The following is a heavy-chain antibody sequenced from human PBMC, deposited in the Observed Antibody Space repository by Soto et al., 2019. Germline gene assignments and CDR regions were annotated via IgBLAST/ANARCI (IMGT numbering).Heavy chain of an antibody. D-gene: IGHD3-10*01. CDR3: AAPRDEYGSGISWFTYGMDV. V-gene: IGHV3-23*01. Sequence: GGSLRLSCLASGFTFSDYAMTWVRHVPGRGLEWVSSLNGAGGSTYYADSVRGRFTISRDNSQNTLFLQMNRLTVDDTAIYYCAAPRDEYGSGISWFTYGMDVWGKGTAGTVPS. CDR2: LNGAGGST. CDR1: GFTFSDYA. J-gene: IGHJ6*03.